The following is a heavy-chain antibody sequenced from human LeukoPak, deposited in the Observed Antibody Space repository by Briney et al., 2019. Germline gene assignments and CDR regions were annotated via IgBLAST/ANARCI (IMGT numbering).Heavy chain of an antibody. CDR1: GLTFSGAA. Sequence: GGSLRLSCAASGLTFSGAAMHWVRQASGKGLEWVGRIRSKSKSYATEYAASVKGRFTISRDDSKSTAYLQMSSLKTEDTAVYYCAKGSGWLLPQYFDFWGQGTLVTVSS. D-gene: IGHD2-21*01. J-gene: IGHJ4*02. V-gene: IGHV3-73*01. CDR3: AKGSGWLLPQYFDF. CDR2: IRSKSKSYAT.